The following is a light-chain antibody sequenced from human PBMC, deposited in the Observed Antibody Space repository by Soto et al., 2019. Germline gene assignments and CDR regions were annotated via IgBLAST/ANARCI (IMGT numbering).Light chain of an antibody. CDR2: DVS. Sequence: QSVLTQPASVSGSPGQSITISCTGTSSDVGGYNYVSWYQQHPGKAPKLMIYDVSNRPSGVSNRFSGSKSGNTASLTISWLQAEDEAVYYCSSYTSSSPLVFGGGTKLTVL. CDR1: SSDVGGYNY. CDR3: SSYTSSSPLV. J-gene: IGLJ2*01. V-gene: IGLV2-14*01.